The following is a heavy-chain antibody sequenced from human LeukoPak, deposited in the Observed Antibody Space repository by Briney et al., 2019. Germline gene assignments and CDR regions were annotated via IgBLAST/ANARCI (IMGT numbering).Heavy chain of an antibody. V-gene: IGHV4-39*07. J-gene: IGHJ4*02. CDR1: GGSISSSSYY. Sequence: SETLSLTCTVSGGSISSSSYYWGWIRQPRGKGLEWIGSIYYSGSTYYNPSLKSRVTISVDTSKNQFSLKLSSVTAADTAVYYCARDHYGSGSYGYWGQGTLVTVSS. D-gene: IGHD3-10*01. CDR2: IYYSGST. CDR3: ARDHYGSGSYGY.